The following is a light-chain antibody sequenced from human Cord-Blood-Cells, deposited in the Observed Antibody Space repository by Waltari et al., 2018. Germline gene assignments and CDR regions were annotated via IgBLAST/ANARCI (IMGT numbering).Light chain of an antibody. CDR1: QTLVHSDGNTY. CDR2: NVS. J-gene: IGKJ2*01. Sequence: EVAMTQSPLSLPVTLGQPASISCRSSQTLVHSDGNTYLNWFQQRPGQSPRRLIYNVSNRDSGVPDRFSGSGSGTDFTLKISRVEAEDVGVYYCMQGTHWPPDTFGQGTKLEIK. V-gene: IGKV2-30*02. CDR3: MQGTHWPPDT.